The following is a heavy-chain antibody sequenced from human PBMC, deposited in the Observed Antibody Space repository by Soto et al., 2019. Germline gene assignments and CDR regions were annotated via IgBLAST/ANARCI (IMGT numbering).Heavy chain of an antibody. Sequence: QVHLMESGGGVVQPGRSLSLSCAASGFTFNNYAMNWVRQAPGKGLEWVAFISYDGSKIYNADSVKGRFTISRDNSKNTLYLQMNSLRVEDTALYYCAKVRTVFGVSRLYYGLDVWGQGTTVTVS. V-gene: IGHV3-30*18. CDR1: GFTFNNYA. CDR3: AKVRTVFGVSRLYYGLDV. J-gene: IGHJ6*02. CDR2: ISYDGSKI. D-gene: IGHD3-3*01.